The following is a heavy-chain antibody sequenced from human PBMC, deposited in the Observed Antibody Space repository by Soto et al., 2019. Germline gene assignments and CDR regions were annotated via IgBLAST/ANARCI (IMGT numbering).Heavy chain of an antibody. J-gene: IGHJ4*02. CDR3: ARELRGDSYGPGDMY. V-gene: IGHV4-30-4*01. D-gene: IGHD5-18*01. Sequence: SETLSLTCFVSGGSISSGYYYWTWIRQPPGKGLEWIGNIYYSGNTYYNPSLKSRVTISVDTSKNQFSLKVSSVTAADTYVYLCARELRGDSYGPGDMYWGQGILLTVSS. CDR1: GGSISSGYYY. CDR2: IYYSGNT.